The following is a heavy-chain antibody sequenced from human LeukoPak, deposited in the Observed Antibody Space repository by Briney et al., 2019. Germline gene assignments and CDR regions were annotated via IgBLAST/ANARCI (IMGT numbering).Heavy chain of an antibody. D-gene: IGHD6-13*01. CDR1: GGSFSGYY. J-gene: IGHJ4*02. CDR2: INHSGST. V-gene: IGHV4-34*01. Sequence: SETLSLACAVYGGSFSGYYWSRIRQPPGKGLEWIGEINHSGSTNYNPSLKSRVTISVDTSKNQFTLKLSSVTAADTAVYYCARVSIAAAGTRWGQGTLVTVSS. CDR3: ARVSIAAAGTR.